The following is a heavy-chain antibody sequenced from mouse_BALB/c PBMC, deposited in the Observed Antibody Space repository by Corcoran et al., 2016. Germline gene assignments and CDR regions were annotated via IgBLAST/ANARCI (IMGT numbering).Heavy chain of an antibody. J-gene: IGHJ1*01. Sequence: EVQLQQSGAELVKPGASVKLSCTASGFNIKDTYMHWVKQRPEQCLEWIGRIDPANGNTKYDPKFQGKATITADTSSNTAYLQLSSLTSEDTAVYYCANWDWYFDVWGAGTTVNVSS. D-gene: IGHD4-1*01. CDR3: ANWDWYFDV. CDR2: IDPANGNT. CDR1: GFNIKDTY. V-gene: IGHV14-3*02.